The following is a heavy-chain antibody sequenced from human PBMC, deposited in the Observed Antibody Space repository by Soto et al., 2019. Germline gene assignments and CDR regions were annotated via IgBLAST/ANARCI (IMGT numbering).Heavy chain of an antibody. V-gene: IGHV1-2*04. D-gene: IGHD6-13*01. CDR2: INPNSGGT. CDR1: GYTFTGYY. CDR3: ARGGIELPTAAAGDISTVTYSYGMDV. J-gene: IGHJ6*02. Sequence: ASVKVSCKASGYTFTGYYMHWVRQAPGQGLEWMGWINPNSGGTNYAQKFQGWVTMTRDTSISTAYMELSRLRSDDMAVYYCARGGIELPTAAAGDISTVTYSYGMDVWGQGTTVTVSS.